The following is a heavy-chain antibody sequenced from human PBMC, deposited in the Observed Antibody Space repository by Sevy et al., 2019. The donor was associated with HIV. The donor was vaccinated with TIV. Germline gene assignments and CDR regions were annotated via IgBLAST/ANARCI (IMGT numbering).Heavy chain of an antibody. CDR3: ASVRPCGGDCYFFDS. CDR1: GGSLSNYG. V-gene: IGHV1-69*10. CDR2: IIPRPGLA. D-gene: IGHD2-21*02. Sequence: ASVKVSCMASGGSLSNYGINWVRQAAGQGFEWMGGIIPRPGLANYAQNFQDRVTITADESTSTVYMEMRRLRSEDTGVFYCASVRPCGGDCYFFDSWGHGTRVTVSS. J-gene: IGHJ4*01.